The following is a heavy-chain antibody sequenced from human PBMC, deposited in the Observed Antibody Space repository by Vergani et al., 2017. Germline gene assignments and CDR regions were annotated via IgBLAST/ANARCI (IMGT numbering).Heavy chain of an antibody. J-gene: IGHJ4*02. Sequence: QVQLQESGPGLVKPSQTLSLTCSVSGDSISSGVYYWNWIRQHPGKGLEWIGYIYSTGSSHHNPSLRRRINMSVDTSKNQFSLKLSSVTAADTAVYYCAREYSSSVGFLAYWGQGTLVTVSS. CDR2: IYSTGSS. D-gene: IGHD6-6*01. CDR3: AREYSSSVGFLAY. V-gene: IGHV4-31*03. CDR1: GDSISSGVYY.